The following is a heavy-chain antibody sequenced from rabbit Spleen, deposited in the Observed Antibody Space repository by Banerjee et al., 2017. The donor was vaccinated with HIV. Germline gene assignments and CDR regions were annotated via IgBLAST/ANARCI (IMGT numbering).Heavy chain of an antibody. CDR1: GVSFGGDSY. CDR3: ARLYDGYAYTFYL. Sequence: QEQLEESGGDLVKPGASLTLTCIASGVSFGGDSYMCWVRQAPGKGLEWIACIDTGSSGSTYYASWAKGRFTISKTSSTTMTLQMTSLTAADTATYFCARLYDGYAYTFYLWGPGTLVTVS. V-gene: IGHV1S45*01. CDR2: IDTGSSGST. D-gene: IGHD6-1*01. J-gene: IGHJ6*01.